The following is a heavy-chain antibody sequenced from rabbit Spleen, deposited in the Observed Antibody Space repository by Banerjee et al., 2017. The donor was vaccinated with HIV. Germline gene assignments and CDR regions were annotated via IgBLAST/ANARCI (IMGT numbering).Heavy chain of an antibody. D-gene: IGHD1-1*01. Sequence: QSLEESGGGLVRPGASLTLTCKASGFSFNEFSFNGGYDMCWVRQAPGKGLEWIACIDIGSSGFTYFASWAKGRFTISKTSSTTVTLQMTSLTAADTATYFCARDTSSSFSSYGMDLWGQGTLVTVS. CDR1: GFSFNEFSFNGGYD. V-gene: IGHV1S40*01. J-gene: IGHJ3*01. CDR3: ARDTSSSFSSYGMDL. CDR2: IDIGSSGFT.